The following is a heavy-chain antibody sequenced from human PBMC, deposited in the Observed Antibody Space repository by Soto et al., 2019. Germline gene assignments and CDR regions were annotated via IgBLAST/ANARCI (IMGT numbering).Heavy chain of an antibody. Sequence: EVQLVESGGGLVRPGGSLRLSCTASGFTFTNAWMHWVRQAPGKGLEWIGRLKSKTDGGATDYAAHVKGRFTFSRDDSKNTLYLQMNSLKTEDSAVYYCTAPEDTADWYGNYAFDIWGQGTMVTVSS. CDR3: TAPEDTADWYGNYAFDI. D-gene: IGHD3-9*01. CDR2: LKSKTDGGAT. J-gene: IGHJ3*02. CDR1: GFTFTNAW. V-gene: IGHV3-15*01.